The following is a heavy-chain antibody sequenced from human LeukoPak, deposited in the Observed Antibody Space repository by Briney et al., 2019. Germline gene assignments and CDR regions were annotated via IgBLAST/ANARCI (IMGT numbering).Heavy chain of an antibody. CDR2: ISYDGSSK. V-gene: IGHV3-30*18. D-gene: IGHD3-10*01. Sequence: PGRSLRLSCAASGFTFSSYAMHWVRQAPGKGLEWVAVISYDGSSKYYADSVKGRFTISRDNSKNMLYLQMNSLRAEDTAVYYCAKPDYMGVAFDYWGQGTLVTVSS. CDR3: AKPDYMGVAFDY. J-gene: IGHJ4*02. CDR1: GFTFSSYA.